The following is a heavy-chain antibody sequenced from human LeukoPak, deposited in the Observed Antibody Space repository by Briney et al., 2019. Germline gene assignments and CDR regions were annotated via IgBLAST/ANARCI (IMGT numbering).Heavy chain of an antibody. J-gene: IGHJ4*02. CDR2: IYYSGST. CDR1: GGSISSGGYY. V-gene: IGHV4-31*03. Sequence: PSETLSLTCTVSGGSISSGGYYWSWIRQHPGKGLEWIGYIYYSGSTYYNPSLKSRVTISVDTSKNQFSLKLSSVTAADTAVYYCARGGSGSFYNFGRGYYFDYWGQGTLVTVSS. CDR3: ARGGSGSFYNFGRGYYFDY. D-gene: IGHD3-10*01.